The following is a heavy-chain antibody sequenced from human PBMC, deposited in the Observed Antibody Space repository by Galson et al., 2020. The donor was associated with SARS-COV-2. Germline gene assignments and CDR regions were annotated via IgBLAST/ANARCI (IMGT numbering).Heavy chain of an antibody. Sequence: ASVKVSCKVSGYTLTELSMHWVRQAPGKGLEWMGGFDPEDGETIYAQKFQGRVTMTEDTSTDTAYMELSSLRSEDTAVYYCATGPGYSSGWSLGWFGPWGQGTLVTVSS. J-gene: IGHJ5*02. D-gene: IGHD6-19*01. CDR2: FDPEDGET. CDR3: ATGPGYSSGWSLGWFGP. CDR1: GYTLTELS. V-gene: IGHV1-24*01.